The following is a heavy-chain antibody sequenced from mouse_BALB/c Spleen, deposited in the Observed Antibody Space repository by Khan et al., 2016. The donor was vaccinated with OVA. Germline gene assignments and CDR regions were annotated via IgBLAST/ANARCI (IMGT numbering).Heavy chain of an antibody. Sequence: VQLKQSGPELMKPGASVKISCKASGYSFTSYYIHWMKQSHGKSLEWIGYIDPFNGGTNYNQKFKGKATLTVDKSSNTAYMHLSSLTSEDFAVYYCARNGITTWFAYWGQGTLVTVSA. J-gene: IGHJ3*01. D-gene: IGHD2-4*01. V-gene: IGHV1S135*01. CDR2: IDPFNGGT. CDR1: GYSFTSYY. CDR3: ARNGITTWFAY.